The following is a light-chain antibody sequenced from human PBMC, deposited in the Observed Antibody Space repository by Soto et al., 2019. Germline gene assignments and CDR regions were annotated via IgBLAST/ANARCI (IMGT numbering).Light chain of an antibody. CDR3: QQYYTSPT. V-gene: IGKV3-20*01. J-gene: IGKJ1*01. CDR1: QTVRRKY. Sequence: PGERAILSCRASQTVRRKYLAWYQQKPGQAPRLLIHGEFSRATGIPDRFSGSESGTDFTLTISRLEPEDFAVYYCQQYYTSPTFGQGTKVEIK. CDR2: GEF.